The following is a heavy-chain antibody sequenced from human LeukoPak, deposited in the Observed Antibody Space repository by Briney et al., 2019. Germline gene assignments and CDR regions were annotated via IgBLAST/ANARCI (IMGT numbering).Heavy chain of an antibody. CDR1: GGSISSSDYY. V-gene: IGHV4-39*01. J-gene: IGHJ4*02. D-gene: IGHD6-13*01. Sequence: SETPSLTRTVSGGSISSSDYYWGWIRQPPGRGLGWHGRIYYSGRPSYHPSLRSRVPISVDTSKNQFSRKLTAGTATDTAVYYCARRELIAAAGSYYFDSWGQGTLVTVSS. CDR2: IYYSGRP. CDR3: ARRELIAAAGSYYFDS.